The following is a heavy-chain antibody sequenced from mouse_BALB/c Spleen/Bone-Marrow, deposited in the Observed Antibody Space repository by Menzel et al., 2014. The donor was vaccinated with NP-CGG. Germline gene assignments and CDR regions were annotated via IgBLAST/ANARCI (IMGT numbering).Heavy chain of an antibody. CDR2: IYPGSGNT. J-gene: IGHJ2*01. D-gene: IGHD1-1*01. Sequence: VQLQQSGPELVKPGASVKISCKASGYTFTDYYINWVKQMPGQGLEWIGWIYPGSGNTKYNEKLKGKATLTVDTSSSPAYMQLNSLASEDPAVYFRGRENCGSRCYFDYWGQGTPLTVSS. V-gene: IGHV1-84*02. CDR1: GYTFTDYY. CDR3: GRENCGSRCYFDY.